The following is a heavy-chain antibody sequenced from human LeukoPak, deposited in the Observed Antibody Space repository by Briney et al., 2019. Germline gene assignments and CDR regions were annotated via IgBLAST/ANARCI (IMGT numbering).Heavy chain of an antibody. CDR2: IYPGDSDT. D-gene: IGHD6-13*01. CDR3: ARHRTVRIAAAGTFTLVDYYYMDV. V-gene: IGHV5-51*01. Sequence: GESLKISCKGSGYTFTSYWIGWVRQMPGKGLEWMGIIYPGDSDTRYSPSFQGQVTISADKSISTAYLQWSSLKASDTAMYYCARHRTVRIAAAGTFTLVDYYYMDVWGKGTTVTVSS. CDR1: GYTFTSYW. J-gene: IGHJ6*03.